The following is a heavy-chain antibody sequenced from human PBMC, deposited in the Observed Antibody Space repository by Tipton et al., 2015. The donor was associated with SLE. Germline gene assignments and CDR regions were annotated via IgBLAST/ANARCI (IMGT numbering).Heavy chain of an antibody. CDR1: GGSISSHY. V-gene: IGHV4-59*11. CDR3: ARDKIAAARSSTDY. J-gene: IGHJ4*02. CDR2: IYYSGST. D-gene: IGHD6-13*01. Sequence: TLSLTCTVSGGSISSHYWSWIRQPPGKGLVWIGYIYYSGSTNYNPSLKSRVTISIDTSKNQFSLKLSSVTAADTAVYYCARDKIAAARSSTDYWGQGTLVTVSS.